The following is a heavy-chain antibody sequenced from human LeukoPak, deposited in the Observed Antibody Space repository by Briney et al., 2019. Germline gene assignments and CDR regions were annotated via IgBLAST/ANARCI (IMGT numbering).Heavy chain of an antibody. CDR1: GYSISSGYY. CDR2: INHSGST. V-gene: IGHV4-38-2*02. J-gene: IGHJ4*02. Sequence: SETLSLTCSVSGYSISSGYYWGWIRQPPGKGLEWIGEINHSGSTNYNPSLKSRVTISVDTSKNQFSLKLSSVTAADTAVYYCARRGRGFLYGGNSRPCFFDYWGQGTPVTVSS. CDR3: ARRGRGFLYGGNSRPCFFDY. D-gene: IGHD4-23*01.